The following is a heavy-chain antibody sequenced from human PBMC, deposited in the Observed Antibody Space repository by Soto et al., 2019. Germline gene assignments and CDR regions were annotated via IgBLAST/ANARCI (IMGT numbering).Heavy chain of an antibody. D-gene: IGHD1-1*01. CDR1: GFTFSSYA. CDR3: AKGSKLAMEFDY. Sequence: RVSCAASGFTFSSYAMSWVRQAPGKGLEWVSAISGSGGSTYYADSVKGRFTISRDNSKNTLYLQMNSLRAEDTAVYYCAKGSKLAMEFDYWGQGTLVTVSS. J-gene: IGHJ4*02. CDR2: ISGSGGST. V-gene: IGHV3-23*01.